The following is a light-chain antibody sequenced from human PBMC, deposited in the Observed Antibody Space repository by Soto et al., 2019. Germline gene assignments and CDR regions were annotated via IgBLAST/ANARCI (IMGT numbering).Light chain of an antibody. CDR3: QQSYSVPLT. J-gene: IGKJ4*01. V-gene: IGKV1-39*01. CDR1: QNINNY. CDR2: TAS. Sequence: DIQMTQTPSSLSASLGDRANITCRASQNINNYLNWYQQKSGEAPKLLIYTASSLQSGVPARVSGSGSGTEFILTISSLQPEDFATYYCQQSYSVPLTFGGGTKVDIK.